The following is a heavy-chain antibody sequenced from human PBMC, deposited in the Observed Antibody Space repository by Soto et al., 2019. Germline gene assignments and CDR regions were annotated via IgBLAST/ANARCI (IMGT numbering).Heavy chain of an antibody. CDR3: ASSSGWYGQGMDV. J-gene: IGHJ6*02. V-gene: IGHV1-69*13. Sequence: SVKVSCKASGVTFSSYAISWVRQAPGQGLEWMGGIIPIFGTANYAQKFQGRVTITADESTSTAYMELSSLRSEDTAVYYCASSSGWYGQGMDVWGQGTTVTVSS. D-gene: IGHD6-19*01. CDR1: GVTFSSYA. CDR2: IIPIFGTA.